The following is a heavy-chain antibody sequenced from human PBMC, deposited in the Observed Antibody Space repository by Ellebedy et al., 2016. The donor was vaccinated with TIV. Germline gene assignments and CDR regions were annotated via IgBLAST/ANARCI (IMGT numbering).Heavy chain of an antibody. CDR2: IDYSGST. J-gene: IGHJ4*02. CDR3: VGEFFGGWRFDF. Sequence: SETLSLTCTVSGGSISSYYWSWIRQPPGKGLEWIAYIDYSGSTIYNPSLKSRITMSVDTSKNQFSLMLSSVTAADTAVYYCVGEFFGGWRFDFWGLGTLVTVSS. V-gene: IGHV4-59*08. D-gene: IGHD3-10*01. CDR1: GGSISSYY.